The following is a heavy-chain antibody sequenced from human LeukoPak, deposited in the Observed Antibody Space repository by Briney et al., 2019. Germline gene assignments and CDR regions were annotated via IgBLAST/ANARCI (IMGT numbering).Heavy chain of an antibody. J-gene: IGHJ3*02. CDR2: ISSSSSYI. D-gene: IGHD3-10*01. CDR3: ARGRYYGSGSNRAFDI. V-gene: IGHV3-21*01. CDR1: GFTLSTYS. Sequence: PGGSLRLSCAASGFTLSTYSMNWVRQAPGKGLEWVSSISSSSSYIYYADSVQGRFTISRDNAKNSLYLQMNSLRAEDTAVYYCARGRYYGSGSNRAFDIWGQGTMVTVSS.